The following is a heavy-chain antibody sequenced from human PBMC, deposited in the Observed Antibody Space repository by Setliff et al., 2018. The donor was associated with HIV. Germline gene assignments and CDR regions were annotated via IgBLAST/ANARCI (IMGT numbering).Heavy chain of an antibody. CDR1: GYTFTSYY. D-gene: IGHD5-12*01. Sequence: ASVKVSCKASGYTFTSYYMHWVRPAPGQGLEWMGIINPSGGSTNYAQKFQGRVTMTRDTSTSTVYMELISLRSEDTAVYYCARDRARAGSGYHNCFDYWGQGTLVTVSA. CDR3: ARDRARAGSGYHNCFDY. J-gene: IGHJ4*02. V-gene: IGHV1-46*01. CDR2: INPSGGST.